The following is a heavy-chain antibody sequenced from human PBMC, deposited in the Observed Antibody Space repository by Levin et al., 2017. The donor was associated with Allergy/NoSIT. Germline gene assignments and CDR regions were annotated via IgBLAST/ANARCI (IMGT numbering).Heavy chain of an antibody. Sequence: GGSLRLSCAASGFTFSSYAMSWVRQAPGKGLEWVSAISGSGGSTYYADSVKGRFTISRDNSKNTLYLQMNSLRAEDTAVYYCAKDRRGYSGYDDAFDIWGQGTMVTVSS. D-gene: IGHD5-12*01. J-gene: IGHJ3*02. CDR3: AKDRRGYSGYDDAFDI. V-gene: IGHV3-23*01. CDR2: ISGSGGST. CDR1: GFTFSSYA.